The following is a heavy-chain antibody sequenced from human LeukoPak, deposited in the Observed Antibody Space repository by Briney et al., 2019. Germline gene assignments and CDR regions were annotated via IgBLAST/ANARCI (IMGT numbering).Heavy chain of an antibody. CDR1: GFTFSNYT. CDR2: ISYDGNDE. CDR3: ARGGDYNFWSGYSYGMDV. Sequence: PEGSLRLSCAASGFTFSNYTMHWVRQAPGKGLEWVTVISYDGNDEYYADSVKGRFTISRDKSKSTLYLQMNSLRAEDTGVYYCARGGDYNFWSGYSYGMDVWGQGTTVSVSS. D-gene: IGHD3-3*01. V-gene: IGHV3-30*04. J-gene: IGHJ6*02.